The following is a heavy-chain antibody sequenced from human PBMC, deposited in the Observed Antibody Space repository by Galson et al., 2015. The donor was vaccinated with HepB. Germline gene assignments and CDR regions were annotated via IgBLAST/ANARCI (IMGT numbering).Heavy chain of an antibody. J-gene: IGHJ4*02. CDR2: VSHSGSTT. D-gene: IGHD1-7*01. CDR3: ATTLNYNFDY. V-gene: IGHV3-48*03. Sequence: SLRLSCAASGFTFSSYEMNWVRQAPGKGLEWISYVSHSGSTTYYADSVKGRFTIYRDNAKKSLYLQMSGLRAEDTAVYYCATTLNYNFDYWGQGTLVTVSS. CDR1: GFTFSSYE.